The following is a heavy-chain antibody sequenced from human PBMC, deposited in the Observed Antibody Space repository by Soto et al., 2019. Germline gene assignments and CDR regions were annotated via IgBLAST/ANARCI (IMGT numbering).Heavy chain of an antibody. V-gene: IGHV3-49*03. J-gene: IGHJ4*02. D-gene: IGHD1-26*01. CDR3: TRVGPRGSYYPVDY. CDR1: GFTFGDYA. CDR2: IRSKAYGGTT. Sequence: GGSLRLSCTASGFTFGDYAMSWFRQAPGKGLEWVGFIRSKAYGGTTEYAASVKGRFTISRDDSKSIAYLQMNSLKTEDTAVYYCTRVGPRGSYYPVDYWGQGTLVTVSS.